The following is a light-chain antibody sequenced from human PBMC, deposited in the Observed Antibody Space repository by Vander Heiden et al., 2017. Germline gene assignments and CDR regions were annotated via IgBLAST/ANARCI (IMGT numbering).Light chain of an antibody. CDR1: QSISSW. V-gene: IGKV1-5*03. Sequence: DIQMTQSPSTLSASVGDRVTITCRASQSISSWLAWYQQKPGKAPKLLIYKASSLESRVPSRFSGSGSGTEFTLTIISLQPDHFATYYCQQDNSYPYTFGQGTKMEIK. CDR2: KAS. CDR3: QQDNSYPYT. J-gene: IGKJ2*01.